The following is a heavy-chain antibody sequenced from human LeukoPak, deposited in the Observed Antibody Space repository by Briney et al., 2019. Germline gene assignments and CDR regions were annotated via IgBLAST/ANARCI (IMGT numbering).Heavy chain of an antibody. Sequence: PGGSLRLSCAASGFSFSSYNMNWVRQTPGKGLEWVSSITSSSTYTFYADSVKGRFTISRDNARNSLYLQINSLRAEDTAVYYCARDPYSGTYGDTYYYYMDVWGKGTTVTISS. CDR3: ARDPYSGTYGDTYYYYMDV. V-gene: IGHV3-21*01. CDR1: GFSFSSYN. J-gene: IGHJ6*03. D-gene: IGHD1-26*01. CDR2: ITSSSTYT.